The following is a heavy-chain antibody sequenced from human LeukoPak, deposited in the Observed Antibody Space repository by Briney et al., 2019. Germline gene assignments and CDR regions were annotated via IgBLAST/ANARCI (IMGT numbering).Heavy chain of an antibody. V-gene: IGHV3-21*01. CDR1: GFTFNNYA. J-gene: IGHJ4*02. CDR3: GRAFPPLRTSSAGDL. Sequence: GGSLRLSCAASGFTFNNYAMTWVRQAPGKGLEWVSSISYLSSHVYYGDSVKGRFSISRDNAKNSLYLQMNSLGAEDTAIYYCGRAFPPLRTSSAGDLWGQGILVTVSS. CDR2: ISYLSSHV. D-gene: IGHD3-16*01.